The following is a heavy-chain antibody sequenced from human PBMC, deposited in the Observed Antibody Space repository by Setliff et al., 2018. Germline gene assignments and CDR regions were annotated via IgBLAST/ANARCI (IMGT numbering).Heavy chain of an antibody. CDR2: INPKSGVT. V-gene: IGHV1-2*02. D-gene: IGHD6-19*01. CDR1: GYTLTGHH. CDR3: ARGLIAVTATTAFDM. J-gene: IGHJ3*02. Sequence: ASVKVSCKASGYTLTGHHLHWVRQAPGQGLEWMGWINPKSGVTNYAQKFQGRVAMTRDTPISTAYMELSSLTSDDTAMYYCARGLIAVTATTAFDMWGQGTMVTVSS.